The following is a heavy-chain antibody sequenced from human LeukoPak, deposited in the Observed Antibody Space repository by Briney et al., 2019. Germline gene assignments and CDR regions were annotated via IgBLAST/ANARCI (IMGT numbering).Heavy chain of an antibody. V-gene: IGHV4-59*01. CDR3: ARESSGWSIDY. J-gene: IGHJ4*02. CDR1: GGSISSYY. Sequence: SETLSLTCTVSGGSISSYYWSWIRQPPGKGLEWTGYIYYSGSTNYNPSLKSRVTISVDTSKNQFSLKLSSVTAADTAVYYCARESSGWSIDYWGQGTLVTVSS. D-gene: IGHD6-19*01. CDR2: IYYSGST.